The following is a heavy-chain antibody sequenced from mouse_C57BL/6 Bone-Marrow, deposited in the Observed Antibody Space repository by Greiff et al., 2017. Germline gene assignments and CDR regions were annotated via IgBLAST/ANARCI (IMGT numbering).Heavy chain of an antibody. D-gene: IGHD2-3*01. CDR3: TTPDGYYYAMDY. Sequence: VQLQQSGAELVRPGASVKLSCTASGFNIKDDYMHWVKQRPEQGLEWIGWIDPENVDTEYASKFKGKATITADTSSNTAYLQLSSLTSEDTAVYYCTTPDGYYYAMDYGGQGTSVTVSS. V-gene: IGHV14-4*01. J-gene: IGHJ4*01. CDR1: GFNIKDDY. CDR2: IDPENVDT.